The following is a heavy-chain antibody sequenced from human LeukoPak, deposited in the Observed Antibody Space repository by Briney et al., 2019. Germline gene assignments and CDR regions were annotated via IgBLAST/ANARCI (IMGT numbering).Heavy chain of an antibody. D-gene: IGHD6-13*01. J-gene: IGHJ5*02. CDR1: GGSISSSSYY. CDR2: IYYSGST. V-gene: IGHV4-39*07. Sequence: SETLSLTCTVSGGSISSSSYYWGWIRQPPGKGLEWIGSIYYSGSTYYNPSLKSRVTISVDTSKNQFSLKLSSVTAADTAVYYCASGTLAADHAVWFDPWGQGTLVTVSS. CDR3: ASGTLAADHAVWFDP.